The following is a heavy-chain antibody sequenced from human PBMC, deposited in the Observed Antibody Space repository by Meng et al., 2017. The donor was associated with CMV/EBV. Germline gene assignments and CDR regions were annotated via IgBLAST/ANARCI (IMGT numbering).Heavy chain of an antibody. D-gene: IGHD2-2*01. J-gene: IGHJ6*02. CDR2: INHSGST. CDR3: ARGFFRRYCSSTSSSRTDGMDV. V-gene: IGHV4-34*01. Sequence: GSLRLSCAVYGGSFSGYYWSWIRQLPGKGLEWIGEINHSGSTNYNPSLKSRVTISVDTSKNQFSLKLSSVTAADTAVYYCARGFFRRYCSSTSSSRTDGMDVWGQGTTVTVSS. CDR1: GGSFSGYY.